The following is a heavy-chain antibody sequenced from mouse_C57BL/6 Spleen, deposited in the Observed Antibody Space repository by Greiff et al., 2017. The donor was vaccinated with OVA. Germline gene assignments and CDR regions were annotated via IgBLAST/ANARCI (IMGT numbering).Heavy chain of an antibody. D-gene: IGHD1-1*01. V-gene: IGHV1-80*01. J-gene: IGHJ2*01. CDR1: GYAFSSYW. CDR3: ARRPYYYGSSHFDY. CDR2: IYPGDGDT. Sequence: VQLQQSGAELVKPGASVKISCKASGYAFSSYWMNWVKQRPGKGLEWIGQIYPGDGDTNYNGKFKGKATLTADKSSSTAYMQLSSLTSEDSAVYFCARRPYYYGSSHFDYWGKGTTLTVSS.